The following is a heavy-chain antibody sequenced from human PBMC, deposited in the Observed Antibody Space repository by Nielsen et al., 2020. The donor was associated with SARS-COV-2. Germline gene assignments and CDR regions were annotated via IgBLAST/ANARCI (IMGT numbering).Heavy chain of an antibody. CDR1: GFTVSGKN. CDR2: ISSSSSHI. J-gene: IGHJ6*02. V-gene: IGHV3-21*01. CDR3: ARGGCSTTSCYLGMDV. Sequence: GGSLRLSCAASGFTVSGKNMNWVRRAPGKGLEWVSSISSSSSHIFYADSVNGRFTISRDNAKNSLFLLMNSLRAEDTAVYYCARGGCSTTSCYLGMDVWGQGTTVTVSS. D-gene: IGHD2-2*01.